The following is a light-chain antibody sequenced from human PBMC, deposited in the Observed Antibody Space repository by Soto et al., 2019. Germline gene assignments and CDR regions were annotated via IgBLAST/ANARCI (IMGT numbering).Light chain of an antibody. CDR2: KAS. CDR3: QQYNSYSRT. V-gene: IGKV1-5*03. Sequence: DFQMTQSPSTLSASVGDRVTITCRASQSISDWLAWYQQKPGKAPKLLIYKASSLESGVPSRFSGSGSGTDFTLTISSLQPDDFATYYCQQYNSYSRTFGQGTKVEV. J-gene: IGKJ1*01. CDR1: QSISDW.